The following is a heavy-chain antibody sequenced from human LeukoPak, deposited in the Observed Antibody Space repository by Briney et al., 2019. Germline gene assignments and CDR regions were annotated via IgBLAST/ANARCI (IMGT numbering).Heavy chain of an antibody. CDR3: AKGSYYESSGSFYFDY. V-gene: IGHV3-23*01. D-gene: IGHD3-22*01. CDR2: ISGSGDNT. Sequence: GGSLRLSCAAFGFTFSSYAMSWVRQAPGKGLEWVSGISGSGDNTYYADSVKGRFTISRDNSKNTLYVQVNSLGTEDTAAYYCAKGSYYESSGSFYFDYWGRGTLVTVSS. J-gene: IGHJ4*02. CDR1: GFTFSSYA.